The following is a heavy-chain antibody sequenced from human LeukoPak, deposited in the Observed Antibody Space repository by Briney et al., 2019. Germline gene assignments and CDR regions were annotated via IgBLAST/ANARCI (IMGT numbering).Heavy chain of an antibody. J-gene: IGHJ4*02. CDR2: INPNSVGT. CDR3: AREAARSSHRGFFGY. V-gene: IGHV1-2*02. D-gene: IGHD3-10*01. Sequence: ASVKVSCKASGYTFTGCYMHWVRQAPGQGLEWMGWINPNSVGTNYAQKCQCRGTMTRDTSISTAYMELSRLRSDDTAVYYCAREAARSSHRGFFGYWGQGTLVTVSS. CDR1: GYTFTGCY.